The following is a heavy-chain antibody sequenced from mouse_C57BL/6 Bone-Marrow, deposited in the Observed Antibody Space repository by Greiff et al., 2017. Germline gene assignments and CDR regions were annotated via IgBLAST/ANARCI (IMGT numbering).Heavy chain of an antibody. Sequence: VKLKESGAELARPGASVKMSCKASGYTFTSYTMHWVKQRPGQGLEWIGYINPSSGYTKYNQKFKDKATLTADKSSSTAYMQLSSLTSEDSAVYYCARSGIYYDYTWFAYWGQGTLVTVSA. J-gene: IGHJ3*01. CDR2: INPSSGYT. CDR3: ARSGIYYDYTWFAY. CDR1: GYTFTSYT. V-gene: IGHV1-4*01. D-gene: IGHD2-4*01.